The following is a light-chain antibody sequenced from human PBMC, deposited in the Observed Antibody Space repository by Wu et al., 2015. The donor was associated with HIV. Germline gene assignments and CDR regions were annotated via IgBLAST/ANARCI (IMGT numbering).Light chain of an antibody. J-gene: IGKJ5*01. CDR1: QNVDSN. CDR3: QQYNKWPPIT. V-gene: IGKV3-15*01. CDR2: GAS. Sequence: EIVLTQSPATLSVSPGERATLSCRASQNVDSNLVWYQQKPGQAPRLLIYGASSRATGVAARFSGSGSGTEFTLTISSMQSEDFAVYYCQQYNKWPPITFGQGTRLEIK.